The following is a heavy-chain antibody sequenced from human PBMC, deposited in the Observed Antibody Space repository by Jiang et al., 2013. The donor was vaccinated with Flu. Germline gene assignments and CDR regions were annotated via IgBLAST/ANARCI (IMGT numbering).Heavy chain of an antibody. Sequence: PGLVKSSETLSLTRTVSGDSLKNSDYYWAWIRQPPGKGLEWIGSIYYGGSIYYNPSLKSRVTIFADTSKNQLSLNLSSVTAADTAMFYCARHGGLRNWYHPFDYWGQGTQVTVSS. D-gene: IGHD2-15*01. J-gene: IGHJ4*02. CDR1: GDSLKNSDYY. V-gene: IGHV4-39*01. CDR3: ARHGGLRNWYHPFDY. CDR2: IYYGGSI.